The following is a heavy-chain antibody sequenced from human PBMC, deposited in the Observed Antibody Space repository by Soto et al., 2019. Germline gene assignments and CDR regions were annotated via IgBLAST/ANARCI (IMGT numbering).Heavy chain of an antibody. J-gene: IGHJ4*02. Sequence: ASVKVSCKASGYTFTSYGISWVRQAPGQGLEWMGWISAYNGNTNYAQKLQGRVTMTTDTSTSTAYMELRSLRSDDTAVYYCARDRWVPAASFRYFDYWGQGTLVTVSS. CDR1: GYTFTSYG. CDR3: ARDRWVPAASFRYFDY. CDR2: ISAYNGNT. D-gene: IGHD2-2*01. V-gene: IGHV1-18*01.